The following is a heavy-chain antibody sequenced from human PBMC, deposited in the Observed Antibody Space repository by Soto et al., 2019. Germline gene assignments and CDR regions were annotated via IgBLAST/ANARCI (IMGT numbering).Heavy chain of an antibody. V-gene: IGHV3-11*01. Sequence: PVGSLRLSCAASGFTFSDYYMSWIRQAPGKGLEWVSYISSSGSTIYYADSVKGRFTISRDDAKNSLYLQMNSLRAEDTAVYYCARDLIAAAGTEYYYYYYGMDVWGQGTTVTVSS. J-gene: IGHJ6*02. CDR3: ARDLIAAAGTEYYYYYYGMDV. CDR1: GFTFSDYY. CDR2: ISSSGSTI. D-gene: IGHD6-13*01.